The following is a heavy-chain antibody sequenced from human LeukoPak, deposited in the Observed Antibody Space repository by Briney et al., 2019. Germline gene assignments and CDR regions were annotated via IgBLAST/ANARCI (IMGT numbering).Heavy chain of an antibody. CDR3: AREGLLWFGEFPYYFDY. V-gene: IGHV6-1*01. CDR2: TYYRSKWYN. J-gene: IGHJ4*02. D-gene: IGHD3-10*01. Sequence: SQTLSLTCAISGDSVSSNSAAWNWIRQSPSRCLEWLGRTYYRSKWYNDYAVSVKSRITINPDTSKNQFSLQLNSVTPEDTAVYYCAREGLLWFGEFPYYFDYWGQGTLVTVSS. CDR1: GDSVSSNSAA.